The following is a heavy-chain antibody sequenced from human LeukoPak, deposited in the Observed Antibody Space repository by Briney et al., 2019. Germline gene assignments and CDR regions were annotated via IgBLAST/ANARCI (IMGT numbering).Heavy chain of an antibody. CDR2: MNPNTGNT. CDR1: GYTFTTYD. V-gene: IGHV1-8*01. J-gene: IGHJ5*02. Sequence: ASVKVSCKASGYTFTTYDTAWVRQAAGQGLEWMGWMNPNTGNTGYAQRFQGRVAMTRDTSISTAYMELTSLRSEDTAVYYCARTYYYDNIAENWFDPWGQGTLVTVSS. D-gene: IGHD3-22*01. CDR3: ARTYYYDNIAENWFDP.